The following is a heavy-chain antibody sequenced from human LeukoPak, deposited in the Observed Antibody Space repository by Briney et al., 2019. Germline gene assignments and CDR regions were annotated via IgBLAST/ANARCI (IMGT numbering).Heavy chain of an antibody. CDR1: GYSFTSYW. V-gene: IGHV5-51*01. Sequence: GESLKISCKGSGYSFTSYWIGWVRQMPGKGLEWMGIIYPCDSDTRYSPSFQGQVTISADKSSSTAYPQWSSLKASDTAMYYCARLIHSGSYSKGFDPWGQGTLVTVSS. CDR2: IYPCDSDT. D-gene: IGHD3-10*01. CDR3: ARLIHSGSYSKGFDP. J-gene: IGHJ5*02.